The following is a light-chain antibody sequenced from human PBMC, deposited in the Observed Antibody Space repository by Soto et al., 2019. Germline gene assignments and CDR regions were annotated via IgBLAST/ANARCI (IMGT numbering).Light chain of an antibody. CDR1: QSISSY. CDR3: QQFYNYPRT. Sequence: DIQMTQSPSSLSASLGDRVTITCRASQSISSYLNWYQQKPGKAPKLLIYAASSLQSGVPSRFSGSGSGTDFTLTISYLQSEDFGTYYCQQFYNYPRTFGQGTKVDI. V-gene: IGKV1-39*01. CDR2: AAS. J-gene: IGKJ1*01.